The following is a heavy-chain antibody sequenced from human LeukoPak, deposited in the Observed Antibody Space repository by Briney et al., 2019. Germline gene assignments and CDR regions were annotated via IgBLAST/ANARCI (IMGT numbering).Heavy chain of an antibody. D-gene: IGHD3-9*01. Sequence: GRPLRLSCAASGFTFSSYGMHWVRQAPGKGLEWVAVISHDGSNKYYADSVKGRFTISRDNSKNTLYLQMNSLRAEDTAVYYCAKGGRYFDWLFPFQHWGQGTLVTVSS. J-gene: IGHJ1*01. CDR2: ISHDGSNK. CDR3: AKGGRYFDWLFPFQH. CDR1: GFTFSSYG. V-gene: IGHV3-30*18.